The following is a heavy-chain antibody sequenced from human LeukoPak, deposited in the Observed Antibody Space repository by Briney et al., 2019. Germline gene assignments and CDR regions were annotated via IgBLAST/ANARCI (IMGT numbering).Heavy chain of an antibody. J-gene: IGHJ5*02. Sequence: SETLSLTCTVSGGSISSGSYYWSWIRQPAGKGLEWIGRIYTSGSTNYNPSLKSRVTISVDTSKNQFSLKLSSVTAADTAVYYCAREEGQQLGFDPWGQGTLVTVSS. D-gene: IGHD6-6*01. CDR3: AREEGQQLGFDP. CDR1: GGSISSGSYY. CDR2: IYTSGST. V-gene: IGHV4-61*02.